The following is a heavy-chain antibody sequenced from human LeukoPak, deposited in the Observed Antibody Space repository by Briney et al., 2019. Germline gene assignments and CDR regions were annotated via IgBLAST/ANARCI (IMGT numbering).Heavy chain of an antibody. CDR1: GYTLTELS. J-gene: IGHJ5*02. V-gene: IGHV1-24*01. D-gene: IGHD4-17*01. CDR2: FDPEDGET. Sequence: ASVKVSCKVSGYTLTELSMHWVRQDPGKGLEWMGGFDPEDGETIYAQKFQGRVTMTEDTSTDTAYMELSSLRSEDTAVYYCATVIEPVTPRIKYNWFDPWGQGTLVTVSS. CDR3: ATVIEPVTPRIKYNWFDP.